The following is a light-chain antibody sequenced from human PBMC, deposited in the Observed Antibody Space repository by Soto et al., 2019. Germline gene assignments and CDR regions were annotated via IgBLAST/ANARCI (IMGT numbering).Light chain of an antibody. J-gene: IGLJ1*01. CDR1: SSNIGGNS. Sequence: QSVLTQPPSVSAAPGQKVTISCSGSSSNIGGNSVSWYQQLPGTAPKLLIYDDNKRPSGIPDRFSGSKSGTSATLGITGFQTGEEADYYCGSWDSSLSAYVFGNGNKGIVL. V-gene: IGLV1-51*01. CDR3: GSWDSSLSAYV. CDR2: DDN.